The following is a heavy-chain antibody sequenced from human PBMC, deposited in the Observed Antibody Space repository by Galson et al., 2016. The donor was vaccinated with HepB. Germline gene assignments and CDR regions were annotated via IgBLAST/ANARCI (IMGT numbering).Heavy chain of an antibody. CDR3: ARDYVVPATTPDGFDY. D-gene: IGHD2-2*01. Sequence: SVKVSCKASGYTFTNYAMHWVRQAPGQRLEWMGWSNAGNGNTKYSQKFQGRVTITRDTSASTAYMELSSLRSEDTAVYYCARDYVVPATTPDGFDYWGQGTLVTVSS. V-gene: IGHV1-3*01. CDR2: SNAGNGNT. CDR1: GYTFTNYA. J-gene: IGHJ4*02.